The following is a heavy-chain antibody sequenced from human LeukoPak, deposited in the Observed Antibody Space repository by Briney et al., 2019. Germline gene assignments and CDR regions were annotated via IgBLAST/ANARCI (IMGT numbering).Heavy chain of an antibody. V-gene: IGHV3-9*01. CDR3: ARHMVPTNTFLFYGLVV. CDR1: GFSFEDYG. Sequence: GRSLRLSCAVTGFSFEDYGMHWVRQPPGKGLEWVSSINYNGGSTEYADSVKGRFTISRDNAKNSLFLQLNSLRPEDSALYYCARHMVPTNTFLFYGLVVWGQGTTVTVSS. J-gene: IGHJ6*02. CDR2: INYNGGST. D-gene: IGHD2-21*01.